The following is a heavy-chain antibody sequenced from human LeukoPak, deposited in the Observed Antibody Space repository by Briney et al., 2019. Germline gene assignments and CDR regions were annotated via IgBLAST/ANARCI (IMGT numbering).Heavy chain of an antibody. CDR3: ARAQSPYAYYYYYYMDV. V-gene: IGHV3-66*02. J-gene: IGHJ6*03. CDR1: GFTVSSIY. Sequence: GKSLRLSCAVSGFTVSSIYLSWVRQAPGRGLEWVSLIFSDGRTYYADSAEGRFTISRDNSKNTLYLQMNSLRAEDTAVYYCARAQSPYAYYYYYYMDVWGKGTTVTVSS. CDR2: IFSDGRT.